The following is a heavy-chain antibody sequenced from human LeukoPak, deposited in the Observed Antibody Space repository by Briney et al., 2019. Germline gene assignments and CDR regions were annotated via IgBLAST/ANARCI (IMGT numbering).Heavy chain of an antibody. D-gene: IGHD3-10*01. V-gene: IGHV4-34*01. J-gene: IGHJ6*02. CDR2: INHSGST. CDR1: GGSFSGYY. Sequence: PSETLSLTCAVYGGSFSGYYWSWIRQSPGKGLEWIGEINHSGSTNYNPSLKSRVTISVDTSKNQFSLKLSSVTAADTAVYYCARARVYYYGSGYYYYGMDAWGQGTTVTVSS. CDR3: ARARVYYYGSGYYYYGMDA.